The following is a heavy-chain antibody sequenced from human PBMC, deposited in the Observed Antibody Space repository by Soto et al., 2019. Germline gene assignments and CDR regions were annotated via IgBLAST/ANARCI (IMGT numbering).Heavy chain of an antibody. CDR3: VRSFGWYAIDY. D-gene: IGHD6-19*01. CDR1: GVSISSNYY. V-gene: IGHV4-4*02. Sequence: QVLLQESGPGRVQPSGTLSLSCAVSGVSISSNYYWGWVRLSPGKGLEWLGDISHIGSVNYRPSLMSRVTISMDRSENQFSMKLNSVTAADTAVYYCVRSFGWYAIDYWGQGTLVIVS. CDR2: ISHIGSV. J-gene: IGHJ4*02.